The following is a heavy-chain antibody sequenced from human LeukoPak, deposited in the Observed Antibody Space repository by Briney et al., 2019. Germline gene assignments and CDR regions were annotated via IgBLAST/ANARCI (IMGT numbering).Heavy chain of an antibody. V-gene: IGHV3-66*01. CDR1: GFTVSSNY. J-gene: IGHJ4*02. CDR3: ARDLSPDPLWPKPDY. CDR2: IYSGGST. Sequence: GGSLRLSCAASGFTVSSNYMNWVRQAPGKGLEWVSVIYSGGSTIYADSVKGRFTISRDSSKNTLYLQMNSLRAEDTAVYYCARDLSPDPLWPKPDYWGQGTLVTVSS. D-gene: IGHD3-10*01.